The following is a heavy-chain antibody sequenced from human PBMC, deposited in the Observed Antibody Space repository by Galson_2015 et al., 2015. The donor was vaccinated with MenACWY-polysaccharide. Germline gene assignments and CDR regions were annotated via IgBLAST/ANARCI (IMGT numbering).Heavy chain of an antibody. CDR3: AKSGGDYGTELIEY. Sequence: SLRLSCAVSGFTFSSYWMHWVRQVPGKGLVWVSRLNSAASRADYADSVKGRFTISRDNAKNTLYLQMNSLRGEDTALYYCAKSGGDYGTELIEYWGQGTLVTVSS. CDR1: GFTFSSYW. D-gene: IGHD4-17*01. CDR2: LNSAASRA. J-gene: IGHJ4*02. V-gene: IGHV3-74*01.